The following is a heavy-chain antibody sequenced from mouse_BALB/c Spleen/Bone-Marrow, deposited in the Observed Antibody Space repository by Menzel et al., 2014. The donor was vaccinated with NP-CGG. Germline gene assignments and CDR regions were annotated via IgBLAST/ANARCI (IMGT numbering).Heavy chain of an antibody. CDR1: GFTFSSYG. CDR2: INSNGGST. V-gene: IGHV5-6-3*01. CDR3: ARDYYGSSDY. Sequence: EVKLMESGGGLVQPGGSLKLSCAASGFTFSSYGMSWVRQTPDKRLELVATINSNGGSTYYPDSVKGRFTISRGNAKNTLYLQMSSLKSEDTAMYYCARDYYGSSDYWGQGTALTVSS. J-gene: IGHJ2*01. D-gene: IGHD1-1*01.